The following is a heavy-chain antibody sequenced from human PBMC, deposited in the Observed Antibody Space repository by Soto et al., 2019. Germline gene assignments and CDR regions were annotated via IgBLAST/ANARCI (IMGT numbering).Heavy chain of an antibody. CDR2: ISAYNGNT. CDR3: RIERELNLYYFDY. CDR1: GYTFTSHG. Sequence: ASVKVSCKASGYTFTSHGISWVRQAPGQGLEWMGWISAYNGNTNYAQKLQGRVTMTTDTSTSTAYMELRSLRSDDTAMYHCRIERELNLYYFDYWGQGTLVTVSS. J-gene: IGHJ4*02. V-gene: IGHV1-18*01. D-gene: IGHD1-26*01.